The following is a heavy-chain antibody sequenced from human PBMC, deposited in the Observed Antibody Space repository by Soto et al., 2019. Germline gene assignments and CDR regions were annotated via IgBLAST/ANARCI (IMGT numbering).Heavy chain of an antibody. V-gene: IGHV3-7*05. CDR1: GFTFSNYA. CDR3: AKSLSAIPGDS. D-gene: IGHD2-2*01. CDR2: IKQDGSEI. Sequence: PGGSLRLTCTASGFTFSNYAMIWVRQGPGKGPEWVANIKQDGSEIYYVDSVKGRFTISRDNAKSSLYLQMTSLRAEDTAVYHCAKSLSAIPGDSWGQGTLVTVSS. J-gene: IGHJ4*02.